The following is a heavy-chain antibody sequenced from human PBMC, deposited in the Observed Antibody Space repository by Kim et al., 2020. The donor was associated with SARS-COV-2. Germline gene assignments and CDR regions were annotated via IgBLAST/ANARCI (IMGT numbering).Heavy chain of an antibody. J-gene: IGHJ3*02. Sequence: SQTLSLTCAISGDRVSSNSAAWNWIRQSPSRGLEWLGRTYYRSKWYNDYAVSVKSRITINPDTSKNQFSLQLNSVTPEDTAVYYCARDLVYYGSGSYYWVEVGAFDIWGQGTMVTVSS. CDR1: GDRVSSNSAA. CDR2: TYYRSKWYN. CDR3: ARDLVYYGSGSYYWVEVGAFDI. V-gene: IGHV6-1*01. D-gene: IGHD3-10*01.